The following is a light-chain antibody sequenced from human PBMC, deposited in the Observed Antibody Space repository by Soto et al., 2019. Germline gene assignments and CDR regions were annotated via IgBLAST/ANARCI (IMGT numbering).Light chain of an antibody. CDR1: QSVSSKY. CDR2: GAS. CDR3: QQYGSSHFT. Sequence: DIVLPQSPGTLSLSPGERATLSCRASQSVSSKYLAWYQQKPGQAPRVLIYGASIRATGIPERFSGGGSGTAFSLTITRLEPEDFAVYYCQQYGSSHFTFGPGTKVDIK. J-gene: IGKJ3*01. V-gene: IGKV3-20*01.